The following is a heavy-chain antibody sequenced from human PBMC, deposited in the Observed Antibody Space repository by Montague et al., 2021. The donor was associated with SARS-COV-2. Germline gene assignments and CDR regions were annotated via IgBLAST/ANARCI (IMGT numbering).Heavy chain of an antibody. CDR1: GGSISSYY. V-gene: IGHV4-59*13. CDR3: ARTEYNWNDWFDP. Sequence: SETLSLTCSVSGGSISSYYWSWIRQSPGQGLEWIGYIFHSGITDYYPSLKSRVTISVYMSKTQFSLPLNSVTAADSAVYYCARTEYNWNDWFDPWGQGTLVTVSS. CDR2: IFHSGIT. J-gene: IGHJ5*02. D-gene: IGHD1-20*01.